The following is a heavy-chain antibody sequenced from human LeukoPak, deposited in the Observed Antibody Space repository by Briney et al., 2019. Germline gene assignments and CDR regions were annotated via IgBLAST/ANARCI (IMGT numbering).Heavy chain of an antibody. J-gene: IGHJ6*03. V-gene: IGHV1-69*06. D-gene: IGHD5-24*01. CDR1: GYTFTGYY. CDR3: ARYSRDGYNRRGYYYYMDV. Sequence: GASVKVSCKASGYTFTGYYIHWVRQAPGQGLEWMGGIIPIFGTANYAQKFQGRVTITADKSTSTAYMELSSLRSEDTAVYYCARYSRDGYNRRGYYYYMDVWGKGTTVTVSS. CDR2: IIPIFGTA.